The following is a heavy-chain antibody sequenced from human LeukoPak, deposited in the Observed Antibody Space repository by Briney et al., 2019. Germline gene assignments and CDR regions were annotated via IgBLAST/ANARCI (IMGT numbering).Heavy chain of an antibody. CDR2: IIPMFGTA. Sequence: SVKVSCKASGGTFSSYAISWVRQAPGQGLEWMGGIIPMFGTANYAQKFQGRVTITTEESTSTAYMELSSLGSEDTAMYYCARVFARGGEISGSYYYYWGQGTLVTVSA. CDR3: ARVFARGGEISGSYYYY. J-gene: IGHJ4*02. CDR1: GGTFSSYA. V-gene: IGHV1-69*05. D-gene: IGHD1-26*01.